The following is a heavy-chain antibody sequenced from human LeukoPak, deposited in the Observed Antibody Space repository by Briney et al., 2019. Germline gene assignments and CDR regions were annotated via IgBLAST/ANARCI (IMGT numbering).Heavy chain of an antibody. Sequence: RGSLRLSCAASGFTFSSYWMSWVRQAPGKGLEWVANIKQDGSEKYYVDSVKGRFTISRDNAKNSLYLQMNSLRAEDTAVYYCARDQYDILTGYYGSFDYWGQGTLVTVSS. V-gene: IGHV3-7*01. D-gene: IGHD3-9*01. CDR3: ARDQYDILTGYYGSFDY. CDR2: IKQDGSEK. CDR1: GFTFSSYW. J-gene: IGHJ4*02.